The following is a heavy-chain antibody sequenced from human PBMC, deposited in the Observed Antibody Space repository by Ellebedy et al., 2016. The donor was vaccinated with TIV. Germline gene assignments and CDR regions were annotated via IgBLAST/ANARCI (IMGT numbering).Heavy chain of an antibody. D-gene: IGHD2-2*01. Sequence: GGSLRLSXAASGFTFSNHWMFWVRQAPGMGLVWVSRVNNDGSNTLYADSVKGRFTISRDNAKNTLYLQMNSLRAEDTAVYFCVRGSSIYAMDVWGQGTTVTVSS. V-gene: IGHV3-74*01. CDR3: VRGSSIYAMDV. J-gene: IGHJ6*02. CDR2: VNNDGSNT. CDR1: GFTFSNHW.